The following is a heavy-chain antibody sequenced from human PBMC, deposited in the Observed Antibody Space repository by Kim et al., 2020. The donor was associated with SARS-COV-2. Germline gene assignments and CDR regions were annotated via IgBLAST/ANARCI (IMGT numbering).Heavy chain of an antibody. CDR1: GYTFTGYY. CDR2: INPNSGGT. Sequence: ASVKVSCKASGYTFTGYYMHWVRQAPGQGLEWMGWINPNSGGTNYAQKFQGWVTMTRDTSISTAYMELSRLRSDDTAVYYCARAHHPMVRGESFDYWGQGTLVTVSS. CDR3: ARAHHPMVRGESFDY. J-gene: IGHJ4*02. D-gene: IGHD3-10*01. V-gene: IGHV1-2*04.